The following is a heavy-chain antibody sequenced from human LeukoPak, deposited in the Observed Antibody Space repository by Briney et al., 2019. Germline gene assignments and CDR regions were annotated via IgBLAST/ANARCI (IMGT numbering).Heavy chain of an antibody. CDR2: ISSSGSTI. Sequence: GGSLRLSCAASGFTFSDYCMSWIRQAPGKGLEWVSYISSSGSTIYYADSVKGRFTISRDNAKNSLYLQMNSLRAEDTAVYYCAREPPILRWLQQLDYWGQGTLVTVSS. D-gene: IGHD5-24*01. CDR1: GFTFSDYC. CDR3: AREPPILRWLQQLDY. J-gene: IGHJ4*02. V-gene: IGHV3-11*04.